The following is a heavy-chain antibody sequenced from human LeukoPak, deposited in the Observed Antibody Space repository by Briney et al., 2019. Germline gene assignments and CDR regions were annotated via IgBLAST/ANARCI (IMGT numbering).Heavy chain of an antibody. CDR3: ARHTLGYSYGRYFDY. V-gene: IGHV4-39*01. D-gene: IGHD5-18*01. CDR2: IYYSGST. CDR1: GGSISSSSYY. J-gene: IGHJ4*02. Sequence: SSETLSLTCTVSGGSISSSSYYWGWIRQPPGKGLEWIGSIYYSGSTYYHPSLKSRVTISVDTSKHQFSLKLSSVTAADTAVYYCARHTLGYSYGRYFDYWGQGTLVTVSS.